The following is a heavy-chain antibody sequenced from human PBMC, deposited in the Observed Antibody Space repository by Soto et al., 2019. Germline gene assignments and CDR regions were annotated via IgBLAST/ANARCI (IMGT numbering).Heavy chain of an antibody. J-gene: IGHJ4*02. CDR2: VSASGLNT. CDR3: ATDRPRRTSGYVFDY. CDR1: GFTFSTYA. V-gene: IGHV3-23*01. Sequence: EVQLLESGGTLVQPGGSLTLSCAASGFTFSTYAMAWVRQAPGKGLEWVSGVSASGLNTDYADPVKGRFYISRDNSKNTVSLHMNSLRAEDAAVEYCATDRPRRTSGYVFDYWGQGTPVTVSS. D-gene: IGHD1-1*01.